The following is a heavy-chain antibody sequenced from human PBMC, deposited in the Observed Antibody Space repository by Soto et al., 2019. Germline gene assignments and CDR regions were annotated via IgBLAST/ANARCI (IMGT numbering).Heavy chain of an antibody. J-gene: IGHJ4*02. Sequence: ASVKVSCKASGYTFTSYGISWARQAPGQGLEWMGWISAYNGNTNYAQKLQGRVTMTTDTSTSTAYMELRSLRSDDTAVYYCARAPPTIVVVPAAMAGSYWGQGTLVTVSS. CDR2: ISAYNGNT. D-gene: IGHD2-2*01. CDR1: GYTFTSYG. CDR3: ARAPPTIVVVPAAMAGSY. V-gene: IGHV1-18*01.